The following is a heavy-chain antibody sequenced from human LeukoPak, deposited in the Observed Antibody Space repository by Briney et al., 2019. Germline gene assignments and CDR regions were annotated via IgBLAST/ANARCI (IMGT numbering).Heavy chain of an antibody. Sequence: GGSLRLSCAASGFTFSSYWMSWVRQAPGKGLEWVANIKQDGSEKYYVDSVKGRFTIPRDNAKNSLYLQMNSLRAEDTAVYYCARGPLYSSGWSYYFDYWGQGTLVTVSS. D-gene: IGHD6-19*01. CDR2: IKQDGSEK. V-gene: IGHV3-7*03. CDR3: ARGPLYSSGWSYYFDY. J-gene: IGHJ4*02. CDR1: GFTFSSYW.